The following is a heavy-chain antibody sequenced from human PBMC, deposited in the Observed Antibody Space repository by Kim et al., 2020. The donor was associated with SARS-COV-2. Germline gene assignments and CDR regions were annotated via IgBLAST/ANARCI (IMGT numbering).Heavy chain of an antibody. Sequence: SVKVSCNTSGDTFSSSGFSWVRQAPGQGLEWMGGIIPIFGSTHYAQNFQGRLTITADESRNTVYMELSSLRSEDTAIYYCARQTNPDILTGYYLYTWFDPWGQGTLHRLL. CDR3: ARQTNPDILTGYYLYTWFDP. V-gene: IGHV1-69*13. D-gene: IGHD3-9*01. J-gene: IGHJ5*02. CDR1: GDTFSSSG. CDR2: IIPIFGST.